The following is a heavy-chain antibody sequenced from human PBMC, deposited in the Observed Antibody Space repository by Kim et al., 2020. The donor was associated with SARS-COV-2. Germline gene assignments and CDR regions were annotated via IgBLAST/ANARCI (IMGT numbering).Heavy chain of an antibody. CDR1: GFTLNIYT. J-gene: IGHJ5*02. CDR2: ISGSDETT. Sequence: GGSLRLSCVASGFTLNIYTMAWVRQAPGKVLEWVSSISGSDETTYSADSVKGRFTISRDNSKSTLYLQMNSLRVEDTAVYYCAKPPNNYYGSRTYYHNYYDPWGRGTLVTVSS. D-gene: IGHD3-10*01. V-gene: IGHV3-23*01. CDR3: AKPPNNYYGSRTYYHNYYDP.